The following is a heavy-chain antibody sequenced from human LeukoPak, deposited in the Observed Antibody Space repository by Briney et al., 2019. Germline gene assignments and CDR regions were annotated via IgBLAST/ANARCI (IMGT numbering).Heavy chain of an antibody. CDR1: GFTFSSYG. V-gene: IGHV3-30*03. J-gene: IGHJ4*02. CDR3: ATLLYREYSDY. Sequence: GGSLRLSCAASGFTFSSYGMHWVRQAPGKGLEWVAVISYDGSNKYYADSVKGRFTISRDNSKNTLYLQMNSLRAEDTAVYYCATLLYREYSDYWGQGTLVTVSS. D-gene: IGHD3-16*01. CDR2: ISYDGSNK.